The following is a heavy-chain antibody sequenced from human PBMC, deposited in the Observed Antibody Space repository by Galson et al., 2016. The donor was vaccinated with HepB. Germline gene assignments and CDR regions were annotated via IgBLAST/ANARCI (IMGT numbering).Heavy chain of an antibody. CDR3: ARNDWSGYSYGYDY. J-gene: IGHJ4*02. V-gene: IGHV4-39*01. Sequence: SETLSLTCSVSGGSISSSSSYWGWIRQPPGKGLEWIGSIHYSGNTYYNPSLKSRVTISVDTSKNQLSLKLSFVTAADTAVYYCARNDWSGYSYGYDYWGQGTLVTVSS. CDR1: GGSISSSSSY. D-gene: IGHD5-18*01. CDR2: IHYSGNT.